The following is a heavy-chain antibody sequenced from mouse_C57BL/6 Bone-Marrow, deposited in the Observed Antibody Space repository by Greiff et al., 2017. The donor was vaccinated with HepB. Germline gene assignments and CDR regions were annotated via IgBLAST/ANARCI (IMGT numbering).Heavy chain of an antibody. V-gene: IGHV1-61*01. CDR1: GYTFTSYW. CDR2: IYPSDSET. J-gene: IGHJ2*01. CDR3: ARGENLAAQATPYFDY. Sequence: QVQLQQPGAELVRPGSSVKLSCKASGYTFTSYWMDWVKQRPGQGLEWIGNIYPSDSETHYNQKFKDKATLTVDKSSSSAYMQLSSLTAEASAVYYCARGENLAAQATPYFDYWGQGTTVTVSS. D-gene: IGHD3-2*02.